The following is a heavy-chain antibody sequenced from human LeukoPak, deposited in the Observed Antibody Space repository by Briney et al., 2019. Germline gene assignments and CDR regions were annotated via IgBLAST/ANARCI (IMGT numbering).Heavy chain of an antibody. Sequence: SETLSLTCTVSGGSISSSSYYWGWIRQPPGKGLEWIGSIYYSRSTYYNPSLKSRVTISVDTSKNQFSLKLTSVTSADTAVYSCARLPDNDISGDPDTFDVWGQGTTVIVSS. J-gene: IGHJ3*01. CDR1: GGSISSSSYY. CDR2: IYYSRST. D-gene: IGHD3-22*01. CDR3: ARLPDNDISGDPDTFDV. V-gene: IGHV4-39*07.